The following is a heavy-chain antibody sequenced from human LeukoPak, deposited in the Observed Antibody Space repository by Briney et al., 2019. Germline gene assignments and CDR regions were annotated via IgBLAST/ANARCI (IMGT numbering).Heavy chain of an antibody. CDR3: ARAQAGNYDWPLDL. Sequence: SVKVSCKASGGTFCNYALSWVRHGPGQGLEWMGASVAYFDASNSPPKFQDRFTITTDESTSTAYMDLSSLRSDDTAVYYCARAQAGNYDWPLDLWGQGTLATVSS. CDR2: SVAYFDAS. CDR1: GGTFCNYA. J-gene: IGHJ4*01. V-gene: IGHV1-69*05. D-gene: IGHD5-12*01.